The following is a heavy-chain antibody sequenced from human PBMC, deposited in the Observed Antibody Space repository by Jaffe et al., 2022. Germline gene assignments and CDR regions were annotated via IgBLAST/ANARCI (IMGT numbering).Heavy chain of an antibody. J-gene: IGHJ4*02. CDR3: AGHYYYGSGSYYKKPFDY. CDR2: IIPIFGTA. CDR1: GGTFSSYA. D-gene: IGHD3-10*01. Sequence: QVQLVQSGAEVKKPGSSVKVSCKASGGTFSSYAISWVRQAPGQGLEWMGGIIPIFGTANYAQKFQGRVTITTDESTSTAYMELSSLRSEDTAVYYCAGHYYYGSGSYYKKPFDYWGQGTLVTVSS. V-gene: IGHV1-69*05.